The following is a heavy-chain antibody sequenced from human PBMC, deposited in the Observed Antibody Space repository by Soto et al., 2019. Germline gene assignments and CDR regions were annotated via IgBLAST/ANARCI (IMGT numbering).Heavy chain of an antibody. CDR1: GFTFSSYA. J-gene: IGHJ6*02. V-gene: IGHV3-30-3*01. CDR2: ISYDGSNK. Sequence: PGGSLRLSCAASGFTFSSYAMHWVRQAPGKGLEWVAVISYDGSNKYYADSVKGRFTISRDNSKNTLYLQMNSLRAEDTAVYYCARRLKGRYYYDSSGYYGMDVWCQGTTVTVSS. CDR3: ARRLKGRYYYDSSGYYGMDV. D-gene: IGHD3-22*01.